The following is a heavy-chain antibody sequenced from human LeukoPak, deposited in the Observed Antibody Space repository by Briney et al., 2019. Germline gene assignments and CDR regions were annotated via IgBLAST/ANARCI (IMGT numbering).Heavy chain of an antibody. D-gene: IGHD3-16*01. J-gene: IGHJ5*02. CDR3: ARERDPEGGNWFDP. V-gene: IGHV3-53*01. CDR1: GFTVSSNY. CDR2: IYSGGST. Sequence: GGSLRLSCAASGFTVSSNYMSWVRQAPGKGLEWVSVIYSGGSTYYADSVKGRFTISRDNSKNTLYLQMNSLRAEDTAVYYCARERDPEGGNWFDPWGQGTLVTVSS.